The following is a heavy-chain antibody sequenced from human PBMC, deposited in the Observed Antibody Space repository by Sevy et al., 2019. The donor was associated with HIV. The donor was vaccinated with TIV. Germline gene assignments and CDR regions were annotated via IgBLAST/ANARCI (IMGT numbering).Heavy chain of an antibody. CDR1: GYTFTSYG. J-gene: IGHJ5*02. CDR2: ISAYNGNT. CDR3: ARTKMKAAAASYNWFDP. V-gene: IGHV1-18*01. D-gene: IGHD6-13*01. Sequence: ASVKVSCKASGYTFTSYGISWVRQAPGQGLEWMGWISAYNGNTNYAQKLQGRVTMTTDTSTSTANMELRSLRSDDTAVYYCARTKMKAAAASYNWFDPWGQGTLVTVSS.